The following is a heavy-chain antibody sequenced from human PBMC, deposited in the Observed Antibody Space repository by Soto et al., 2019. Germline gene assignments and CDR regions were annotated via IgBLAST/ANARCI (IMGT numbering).Heavy chain of an antibody. J-gene: IGHJ6*02. V-gene: IGHV5-51*01. Sequence: LGESLKISCKGSGYSFMSYWIGWVRQMPGKGLEWVGIVYPGDSDTRYSPSFQGQVTISVDKSISTAYLQWSSLKASDTATYYCARWGSSSLYYAMDVWGQGTTVTVSS. D-gene: IGHD2-2*01. CDR3: ARWGSSSLYYAMDV. CDR2: VYPGDSDT. CDR1: GYSFMSYW.